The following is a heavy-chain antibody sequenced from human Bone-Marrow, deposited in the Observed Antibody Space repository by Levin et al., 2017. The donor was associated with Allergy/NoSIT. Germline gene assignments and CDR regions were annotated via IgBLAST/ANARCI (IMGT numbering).Heavy chain of an antibody. CDR3: ARHCDPGRCYHGFDS. CDR2: ISQSGDT. Sequence: SETLSLTCTVSSASTRRNKWWSWVRQPPGKGLEWIGQISQSGDTDYNPSLKTRVTISLDTSANQLSLKLSSVTAADTAVYYCARHCDPGRCYHGFDSWGPGIQVTVSS. V-gene: IGHV4-4*02. J-gene: IGHJ4*02. CDR1: SASTRRNKW. D-gene: IGHD2-15*01.